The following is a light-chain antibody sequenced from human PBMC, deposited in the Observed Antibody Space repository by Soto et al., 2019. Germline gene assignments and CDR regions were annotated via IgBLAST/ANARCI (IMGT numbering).Light chain of an antibody. CDR1: SSDVGDGDF. CDR3: CSYTRSYTWV. V-gene: IGLV2-14*01. CDR2: KVS. Sequence: QSALTQPASVSGSPRQSMTISCTGTSSDVGDGDFVSWYQQRPGNAPKVMIYKVSNRPLGVSNRFSGSKSGNTASLTISGLQAEDEADYYCCSYTRSYTWVFGGGTKLTVL. J-gene: IGLJ3*02.